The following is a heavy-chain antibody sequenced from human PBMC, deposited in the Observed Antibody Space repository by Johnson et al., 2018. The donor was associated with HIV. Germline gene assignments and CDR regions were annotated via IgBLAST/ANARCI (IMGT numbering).Heavy chain of an antibody. CDR2: FNWNGGST. D-gene: IGHD6-19*01. V-gene: IGHV3-20*04. CDR3: ARDRSSGWYGRVDAFDI. CDR1: GFTFDDYG. J-gene: IGHJ3*02. Sequence: PGGSLRLSCAASGFTFDDYGMSWVRQAPGKGLEWVSGFNWNGGSTGYADSVKGRFTISRDNSKNTLYLQMNSLRAEDTAVYYCARDRSSGWYGRVDAFDIWGQGTMVTVSS.